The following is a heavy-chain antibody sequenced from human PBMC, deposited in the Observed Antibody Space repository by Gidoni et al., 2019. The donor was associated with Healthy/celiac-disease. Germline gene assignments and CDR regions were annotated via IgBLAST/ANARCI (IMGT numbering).Heavy chain of an antibody. CDR1: GFTFSSHA. D-gene: IGHD2-8*01. Sequence: EVQLFESGGGLVQPGGSLSLSCAASGFTFSSHALSWVRQAPGKGLEWVSAISGSGGSTYYADAVKGRFTISRDNSKNTLYLQMNSLRAEDTAVYYCAKDHMVYAMGDYYYYYGMDVWGQGTTVTVSS. J-gene: IGHJ6*02. CDR3: AKDHMVYAMGDYYYYYGMDV. CDR2: ISGSGGST. V-gene: IGHV3-23*01.